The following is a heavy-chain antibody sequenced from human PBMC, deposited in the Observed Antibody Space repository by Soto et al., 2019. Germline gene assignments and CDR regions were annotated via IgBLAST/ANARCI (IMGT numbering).Heavy chain of an antibody. V-gene: IGHV4-59*08. J-gene: IGHJ6*02. D-gene: IGHD1-26*01. CDR1: GGSISSYY. CDR3: ARNGVGATTRANYYYYGMAV. Sequence: ENPSLTCTVSGGSISSYYWSWIRQPPGKGLEWIGYIYYSGSTNYNPSLKSRVTISVDTSKNQFSLKLSSVTAADTAVYYCARNGVGATTRANYYYYGMAVWGQGTTVTVSS. CDR2: IYYSGST.